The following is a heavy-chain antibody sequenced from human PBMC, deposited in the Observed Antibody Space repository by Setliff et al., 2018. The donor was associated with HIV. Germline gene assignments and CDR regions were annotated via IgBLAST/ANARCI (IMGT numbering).Heavy chain of an antibody. V-gene: IGHV5-51*01. Sequence: PGESLKISCKGSGYSFTSYWIGWVRQMPGKGLGWMGIIYPGDSDTRYSPSFQGQVTISADKSISTAYLQWSSLKASDTAMYYCARHKGAGPYYYYMDVWGKGTTVTVSS. J-gene: IGHJ6*03. CDR1: GYSFTSYW. CDR2: IYPGDSDT. D-gene: IGHD3-16*01. CDR3: ARHKGAGPYYYYMDV.